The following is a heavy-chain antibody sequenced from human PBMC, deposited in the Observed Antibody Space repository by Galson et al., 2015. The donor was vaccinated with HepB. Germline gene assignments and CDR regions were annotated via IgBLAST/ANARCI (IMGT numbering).Heavy chain of an antibody. J-gene: IGHJ6*03. CDR1: GYTFTSYG. Sequence: SVKVSCKASGYTFTSYGISWVRQAPGQGLEWMGWISAYNGNTNYAQKLQGRVTMTTDTSTSTAYMELRSLRSDDTAVYYCARDEGSQYLYYYYYYMDVWGKGTTVTVSS. CDR3: ARDEGSQYLYYYYYYMDV. V-gene: IGHV1-18*01. D-gene: IGHD2-2*01. CDR2: ISAYNGNT.